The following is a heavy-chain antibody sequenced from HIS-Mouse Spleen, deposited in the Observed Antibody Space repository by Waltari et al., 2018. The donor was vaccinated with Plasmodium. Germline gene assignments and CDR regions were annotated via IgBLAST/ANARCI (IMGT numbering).Heavy chain of an antibody. CDR1: GGSISSSSYY. J-gene: IGHJ4*02. CDR3: ARRGGSYYYFDY. CDR2: IYYSGST. Sequence: QLQLQESGPGLVKPSETLSLTCPVSGGSISSSSYYWGWIRHPPGKGLEWIGSIYYSGSTYYNPSLKSRVTISVDTSKNQFSLKLSSVTAADTAVYYCARRGGSYYYFDYWGQGTLVTVSS. V-gene: IGHV4-39*01. D-gene: IGHD1-26*01.